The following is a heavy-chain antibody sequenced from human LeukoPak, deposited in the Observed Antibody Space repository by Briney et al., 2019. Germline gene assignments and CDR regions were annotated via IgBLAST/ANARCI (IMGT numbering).Heavy chain of an antibody. CDR3: AKIQGVSFYCSGPNCYDYYDF. D-gene: IGHD2-15*01. Sequence: GGSLRLSCAASGVTFSNYALNWVGQAPGKGLDGVYTISRGGDDTHYADSVKGRFTISRDNSKNTLYLQMNSLRAEDTAVYYCAKIQGVSFYCSGPNCYDYYDFWGQGTLVTVSS. CDR1: GVTFSNYA. V-gene: IGHV3-23*01. J-gene: IGHJ4*02. CDR2: ISRGGDDT.